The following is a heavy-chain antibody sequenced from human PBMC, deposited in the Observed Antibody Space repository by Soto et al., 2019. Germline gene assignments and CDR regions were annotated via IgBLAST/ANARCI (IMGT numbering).Heavy chain of an antibody. J-gene: IGHJ5*02. V-gene: IGHV6-1*01. CDR3: AKGDNLGPYNGYAFDP. D-gene: IGHD5-12*01. CDR1: GDNVSNNTAS. Sequence: SQTLSLTCAISGDNVSNNTASWSWIRQSPSRGLEWLGRTFFRSKWSNDYAVSVKSRIIINADTPKNQFSLQLNSVTPEDTAVYYCAKGDNLGPYNGYAFDPWGQGTLVTVSS. CDR2: TFFRSKWSN.